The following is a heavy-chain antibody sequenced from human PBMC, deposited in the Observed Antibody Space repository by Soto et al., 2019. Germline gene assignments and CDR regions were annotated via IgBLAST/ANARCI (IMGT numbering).Heavy chain of an antibody. CDR2: ISHDGSNK. D-gene: IGHD6-19*01. CDR1: GFTFSSYA. Sequence: QVQLVESGGGVVQPGRSLRLSCAASGFTFSSYAMHWVRQAPGKGLEWVAVISHDGSNKYYADSVKGRFTISRDNSKNTLYLQMNSLRAEDTAVYYCASSYSSGWDYNWFDPWGQGTLVTVSS. J-gene: IGHJ5*02. CDR3: ASSYSSGWDYNWFDP. V-gene: IGHV3-30-3*01.